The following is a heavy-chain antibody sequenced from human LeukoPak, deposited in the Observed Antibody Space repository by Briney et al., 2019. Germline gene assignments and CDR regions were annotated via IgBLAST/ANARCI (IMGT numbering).Heavy chain of an antibody. V-gene: IGHV1-24*01. D-gene: IGHD2-2*01. CDR1: GYTLTELS. CDR3: ATIGYCSSTSCSYDDY. Sequence: ASVKVSCRVSGYTLTELSMHWVRQAPGKGLEWMGGFDPEDGETIYAQKFQGRVTMTENTSTDTAYMELSSLRSEDTAVYYCATIGYCSSTSCSYDDYWGQGTLVTVSS. CDR2: FDPEDGET. J-gene: IGHJ4*02.